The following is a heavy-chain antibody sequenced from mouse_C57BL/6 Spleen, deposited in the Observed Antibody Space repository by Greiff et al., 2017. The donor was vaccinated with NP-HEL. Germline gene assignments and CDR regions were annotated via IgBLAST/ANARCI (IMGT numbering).Heavy chain of an antibody. Sequence: EVQLVESGGGLVQPGGSLSLSCAASGFTFTDYYMSWVRQPPGKALEWLGFIRNKANGYTTEYSASVKGRFTISRDNSQSILYLQMNALRAEDSATYYCARFLYDGYYDYWGQGTTLTVSS. CDR3: ARFLYDGYYDY. J-gene: IGHJ2*01. CDR2: IRNKANGYTT. D-gene: IGHD2-3*01. V-gene: IGHV7-3*01. CDR1: GFTFTDYY.